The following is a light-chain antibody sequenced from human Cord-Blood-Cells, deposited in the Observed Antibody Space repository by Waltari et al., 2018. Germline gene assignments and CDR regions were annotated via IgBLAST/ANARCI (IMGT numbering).Light chain of an antibody. CDR2: DVS. V-gene: IGLV2-14*01. CDR1: SSDVCGSNY. CDR3: SSYTSSSTLV. J-gene: IGLJ1*01. Sequence: QSALTQPASVSGSPGQSITISCTGPSSDVCGSNYVSWYQQHPGKAPKLMIYDVSNRPSGVSNRFSGSKSGNTASLTISGLQAEDEADYYCSSYTSSSTLVFGTGTKVTVL.